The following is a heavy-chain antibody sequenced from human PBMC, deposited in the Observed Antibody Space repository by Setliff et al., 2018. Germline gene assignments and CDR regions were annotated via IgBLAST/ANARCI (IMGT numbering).Heavy chain of an antibody. Sequence: SETLSLTCSVSGGSISSGSDYWTWIRQPAGKGLEWIGHIYTSGSTNYSPSLKSRVTISLDTSKNQFSLKLSSVTAADAAVYFCARESATIGEFPLYYFDKWGQGVPVTVSS. D-gene: IGHD3-10*01. CDR2: IYTSGST. CDR1: GGSISSGSDY. V-gene: IGHV4-61*09. CDR3: ARESATIGEFPLYYFDK. J-gene: IGHJ4*02.